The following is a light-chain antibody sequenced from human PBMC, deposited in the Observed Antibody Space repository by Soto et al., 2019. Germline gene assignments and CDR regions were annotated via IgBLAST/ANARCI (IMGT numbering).Light chain of an antibody. J-gene: IGKJ1*01. CDR3: QQYGSSRWT. Sequence: IVLTQPPGTLSLSPGERATLSCRASQSVSSSYLAWYQQKPGQAPRLLIYGASSRATGIPDRFSGSGSGTDFTLTISRLEPEDFAVYYCQQYGSSRWTFGRGTKVDIK. CDR1: QSVSSSY. V-gene: IGKV3-20*01. CDR2: GAS.